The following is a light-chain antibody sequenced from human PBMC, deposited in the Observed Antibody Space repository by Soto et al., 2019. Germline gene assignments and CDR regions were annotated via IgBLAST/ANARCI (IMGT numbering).Light chain of an antibody. J-gene: IGKJ3*01. CDR1: QGIRND. V-gene: IGKV1-6*01. Sequence: AIPMTQSPSSLSASVGDRVTITCRASQGIRNDLDWFQQKPGKAPKLLIHAASNLQSGVPARFSGSGSGTDFTLTISSLQPEDFATYYCLQKYFYPFTFGPGTKVDIK. CDR3: LQKYFYPFT. CDR2: AAS.